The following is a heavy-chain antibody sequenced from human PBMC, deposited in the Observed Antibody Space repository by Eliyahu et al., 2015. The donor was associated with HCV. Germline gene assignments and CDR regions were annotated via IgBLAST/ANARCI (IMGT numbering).Heavy chain of an antibody. Sequence: QVQLVESGGGVVQPGRSLRLSCAASGFTFSSXGMPWVRXAPGKGLEGVAVIWYDGSNKXYADSVKGRFTISRDNSKNTLYLQMNSLRAEDTAVYYCARDAYYYDSSGYYYESVYYYYGMDVWGQGTTVTVSS. CDR3: ARDAYYYDSSGYYYESVYYYYGMDV. CDR2: IWYDGSNK. D-gene: IGHD3-22*01. CDR1: GFTFSSXG. J-gene: IGHJ6*02. V-gene: IGHV3-33*01.